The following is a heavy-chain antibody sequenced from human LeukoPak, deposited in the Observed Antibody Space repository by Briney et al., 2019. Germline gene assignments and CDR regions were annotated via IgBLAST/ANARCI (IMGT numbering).Heavy chain of an antibody. CDR1: GFTFSGYA. V-gene: IGHV3-30-3*01. J-gene: IGHJ4*02. Sequence: PGRSLRLSCAASGFTFSGYAMHWVRQAPGKGLEWVAVVSSAGDHKYYADSVEGQFPISRDNSKNTVYLQMNSLRADDTAVYYCVRDGGPAATIDYWGQGTLVTVSS. CDR3: VRDGGPAATIDY. CDR2: VSSAGDHK. D-gene: IGHD3-16*01.